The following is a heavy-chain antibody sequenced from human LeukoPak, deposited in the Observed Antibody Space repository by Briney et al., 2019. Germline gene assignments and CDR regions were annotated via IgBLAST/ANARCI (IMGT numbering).Heavy chain of an antibody. CDR2: ISGSGGST. Sequence: GGSLRLSCAASGFTVSSNYMSWVRQALGKGLEWVSAISGSGGSTYYADSVKGRFTISRDNSKNTLYLQMNSLRAEDTAVYYCAKDQWVRFRSAFDIWGQGTMVTVSS. V-gene: IGHV3-23*01. J-gene: IGHJ3*02. CDR1: GFTVSSNY. CDR3: AKDQWVRFRSAFDI. D-gene: IGHD5-12*01.